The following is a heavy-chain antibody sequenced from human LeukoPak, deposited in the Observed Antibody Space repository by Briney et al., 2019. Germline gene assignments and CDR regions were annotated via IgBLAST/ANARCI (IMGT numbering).Heavy chain of an antibody. V-gene: IGHV3-7*03. CDR2: IKEDGSEK. CDR3: ARGDWNFDY. J-gene: IGHJ4*02. Sequence: PGGSLRLSCAASGFTFSNYWMSWVRQAPGKGLEWVANIKEDGSEKDYVDSVKGRFTISRDNAKNSLFLQMNSLRAEDTAVYYCARGDWNFDYWGQGTLVTVSS. CDR1: GFTFSNYW. D-gene: IGHD1-1*01.